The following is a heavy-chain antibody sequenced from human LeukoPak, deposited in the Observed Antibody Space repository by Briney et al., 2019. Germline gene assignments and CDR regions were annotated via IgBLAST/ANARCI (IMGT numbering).Heavy chain of an antibody. J-gene: IGHJ4*02. CDR2: IYYSGST. CDR1: GGSIGSSHYY. D-gene: IGHD6-19*01. V-gene: IGHV4-39*07. CDR3: ASIYSSGWSYYFDY. Sequence: SETLSLTCTVSGGSIGSSHYYWGWIRQPPGKGLEWIGSIYYSGSTYYNPSLKSRVTISVDTSKNQFSLKLSSVTAADTAVYYCASIYSSGWSYYFDYWGQGTLVTVSS.